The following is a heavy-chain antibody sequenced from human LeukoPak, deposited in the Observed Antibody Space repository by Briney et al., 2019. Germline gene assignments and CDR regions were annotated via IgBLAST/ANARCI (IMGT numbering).Heavy chain of an antibody. D-gene: IGHD6-13*01. CDR3: ARGRGSSWYYFAS. Sequence: PSETLSLTCAVSGGSISSYYWSWVRQPAGKGLEWIGRIYSGGSTNYNPSLKSRVPMSVDTSKNQFSLKLSSVTAADTAVYYCARGRGSSWYYFASWGQGTLVTVSS. CDR1: GGSISSYY. J-gene: IGHJ4*02. V-gene: IGHV4-59*10. CDR2: IYSGGST.